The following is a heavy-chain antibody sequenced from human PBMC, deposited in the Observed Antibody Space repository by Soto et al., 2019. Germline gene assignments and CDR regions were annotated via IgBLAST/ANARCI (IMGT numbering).Heavy chain of an antibody. D-gene: IGHD3-10*01. Sequence: GGSLRLSCAASGFTFLTYGMNWVRQAPGKGLEWISYISSTASPIYYADSVKGRFTISRDNAKSSLYLQMNSLRDEDSAVYYCARDLGPLRGIIIFDYWGQGTPVTVSS. J-gene: IGHJ4*02. CDR2: ISSTASPI. V-gene: IGHV3-48*02. CDR3: ARDLGPLRGIIIFDY. CDR1: GFTFLTYG.